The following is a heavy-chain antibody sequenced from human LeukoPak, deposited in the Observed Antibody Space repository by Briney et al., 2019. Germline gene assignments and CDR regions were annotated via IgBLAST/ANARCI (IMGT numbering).Heavy chain of an antibody. CDR1: GFTFSSYW. CDR3: ARGGGSYWDYYYYMDV. D-gene: IGHD1-26*01. Sequence: GGSLRLSCAASGFTFSSYWMHWVRQAPGKGLVWVSRINSDGSSTSYADSVKDRFTISRDNAKNTLYLQMNSLRPGDTAVYSCARGGGSYWDYYYYMDVWGKGTTVTISS. J-gene: IGHJ6*03. V-gene: IGHV3-74*01. CDR2: INSDGSST.